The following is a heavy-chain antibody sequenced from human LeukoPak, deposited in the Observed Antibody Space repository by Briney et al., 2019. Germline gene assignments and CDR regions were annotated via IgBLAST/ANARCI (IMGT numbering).Heavy chain of an antibody. D-gene: IGHD3-10*01. Sequence: SVKVSCKASGGTFSSYAISWVRQAPGQGLEWMGGIIPIFGTANYAQKFQGRVTITADESTSTAYMELSSLRSEDTAVYYCARGPPEGFGGHYYYYYYGMDVWGQGTTVTVSS. CDR1: GGTFSSYA. CDR2: IIPIFGTA. V-gene: IGHV1-69*13. CDR3: ARGPPEGFGGHYYYYYYGMDV. J-gene: IGHJ6*02.